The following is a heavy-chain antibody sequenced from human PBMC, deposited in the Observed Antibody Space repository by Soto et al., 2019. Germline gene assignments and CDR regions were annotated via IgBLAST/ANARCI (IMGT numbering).Heavy chain of an antibody. CDR1: GFTFSSYA. V-gene: IGHV3-30*04. CDR3: AKVKSGGALYYFDY. Sequence: PGGSLRLSCAASGFTFSSYAMHWVRQAPGKGLEWVAVISYDGSNKYYADSVKGRFTISRDNSENTLYLQMNSLRGEDTAVYYCAKVKSGGALYYFDYWGPGTLVTVSS. CDR2: ISYDGSNK. D-gene: IGHD6-25*01. J-gene: IGHJ4*02.